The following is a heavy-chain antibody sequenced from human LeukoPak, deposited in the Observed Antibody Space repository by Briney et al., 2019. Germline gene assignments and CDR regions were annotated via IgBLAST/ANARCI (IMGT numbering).Heavy chain of an antibody. J-gene: IGHJ4*02. V-gene: IGHV3-33*01. D-gene: IGHD2-21*02. CDR2: IWYDGSNK. Sequence: PGGSLRLSCAASGFTFSSYGMHWVRQAPGKGLVWVAVIWYDGSNKYYADSVKGRFTISRDNSKNTLYLQMNSLRAEDTAVYYCARDGVAYCGGDCYPHDYWGQGTPVTVSS. CDR3: ARDGVAYCGGDCYPHDY. CDR1: GFTFSSYG.